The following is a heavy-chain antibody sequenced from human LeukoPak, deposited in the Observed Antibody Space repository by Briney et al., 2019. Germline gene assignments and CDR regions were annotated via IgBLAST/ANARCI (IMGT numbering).Heavy chain of an antibody. J-gene: IGHJ4*02. Sequence: PGRSLRLSCAASGFTFDDYAMHWVRQVPGKGLEWVSGIGWNSGSKGYADSVKGRFTISRDNAKNSLYLQMNSLRTEDMAMYYCARDCGPDYYDSSGCFDYWGQGTLVTVSS. V-gene: IGHV3-9*03. CDR1: GFTFDDYA. CDR3: ARDCGPDYYDSSGCFDY. D-gene: IGHD3-22*01. CDR2: IGWNSGSK.